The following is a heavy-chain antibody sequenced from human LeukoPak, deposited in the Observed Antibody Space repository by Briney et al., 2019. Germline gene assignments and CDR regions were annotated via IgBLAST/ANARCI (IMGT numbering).Heavy chain of an antibody. CDR2: ISSSGSTI. CDR3: AVEYYYDSSGYH. Sequence: GGSLRLSCAASGFTFSDYCMSWIRQAPGKGLEWVSYISSSGSTIYYADSVKGRFTISRDNAKNSLYLQMNSLRAEDTAVYYCAVEYYYDSSGYHWGQGTLVTVSS. D-gene: IGHD3-22*01. V-gene: IGHV3-11*01. CDR1: GFTFSDYC. J-gene: IGHJ4*02.